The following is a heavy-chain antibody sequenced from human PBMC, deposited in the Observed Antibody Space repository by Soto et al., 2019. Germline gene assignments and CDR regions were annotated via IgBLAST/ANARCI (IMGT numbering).Heavy chain of an antibody. J-gene: IGHJ6*02. CDR2: ISYDGSNK. V-gene: IGHV3-30*18. CDR3: AKDGFGGNSHYYYGMDV. CDR1: GFTFSSYG. Sequence: GGSLRLSCAASGFTFSSYGMHWVRQAPGKGLEWVAVISYDGSNKYYADSVKGRLTISRDNSKNTLYLQMNSLRAEDTAVYYCAKDGFGGNSHYYYGMDVWGQGTTVTVSS. D-gene: IGHD2-21*02.